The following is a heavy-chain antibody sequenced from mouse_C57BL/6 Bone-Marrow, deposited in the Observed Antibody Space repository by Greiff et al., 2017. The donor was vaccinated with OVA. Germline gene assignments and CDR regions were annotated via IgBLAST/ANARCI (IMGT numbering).Heavy chain of an antibody. V-gene: IGHV1-69*01. D-gene: IGHD2-3*01. Sequence: QVQLQQPGAELVMPGASVKLSCKASGYTFTSYWMHWVKQRPGQGLEWIGEIDPSDSYTNYNQKFKGKSTLTVDKSSSTAYMQLSSLTSEDSAVYYCALYDGPVDYWGQGTTLTVSS. J-gene: IGHJ2*01. CDR1: GYTFTSYW. CDR2: IDPSDSYT. CDR3: ALYDGPVDY.